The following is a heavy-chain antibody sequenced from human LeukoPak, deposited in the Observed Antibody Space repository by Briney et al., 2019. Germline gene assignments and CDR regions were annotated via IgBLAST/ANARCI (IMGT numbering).Heavy chain of an antibody. J-gene: IGHJ4*02. CDR2: IHRSGSP. CDR3: AREILGGFNPGAY. V-gene: IGHV4-4*02. CDR1: LDSTTSNF. D-gene: IGHD1-14*01. Sequence: SETLSLTCTVSLDSTTSNFWSWVRQPPGKGLEWIGEIHRSGSPNYNPSLRSRVTISIDRSRNQIVLELSSVTAADTAAYYCAREILGGFNPGAYWGQGILVTVSS.